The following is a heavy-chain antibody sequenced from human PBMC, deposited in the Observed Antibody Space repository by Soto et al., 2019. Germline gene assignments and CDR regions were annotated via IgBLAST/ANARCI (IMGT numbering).Heavy chain of an antibody. CDR2: IKSKSDGGTT. CDR1: GFTFSNAW. Sequence: GGSLRLSCAASGFTFSNAWMNWVRQAPGKGLEWVGRIKSKSDGGTTDCAAPVQGRFIVSRDDSKNTLYLQMQSLRTEDTAVYYCATDPFSGSYYGFYIWGQGTMVTVSS. CDR3: ATDPFSGSYYGFYI. D-gene: IGHD1-26*01. V-gene: IGHV3-15*01. J-gene: IGHJ3*02.